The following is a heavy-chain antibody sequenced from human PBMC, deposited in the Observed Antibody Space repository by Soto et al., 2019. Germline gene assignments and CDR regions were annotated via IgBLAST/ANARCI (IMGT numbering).Heavy chain of an antibody. J-gene: IGHJ4*01. V-gene: IGHV3-30*03. CDR2: ISYDGNIK. D-gene: IGHD3-16*01. Sequence: QVQPVESGGGVVQPGRSLRLSCTAAGITLSTYGMHWVRQAPVKGLEWVAGISYDGNIKDYADSVKGRFTISRDNSKNRFNVKITGRKAEKRLVNYCAGGASGHSYFDYGGHEPLVPV. CDR1: GITLSTYG. CDR3: AGGASGHSYFDY.